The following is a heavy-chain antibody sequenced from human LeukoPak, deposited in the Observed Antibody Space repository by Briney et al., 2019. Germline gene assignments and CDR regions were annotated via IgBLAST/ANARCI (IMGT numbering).Heavy chain of an antibody. V-gene: IGHV1-2*06. CDR2: INPNSGGT. J-gene: IGHJ4*02. Sequence: GASVKVSCKASGYTFTGYYMHWVRQAPGQGLEWMGRINPNSGGTNYAQKFQGRVTMTRDTSISTAYMELSRLRSDDTAVYYCARVAFSGSYWGAFDYWGQGTLVTVSS. D-gene: IGHD1-26*01. CDR1: GYTFTGYY. CDR3: ARVAFSGSYWGAFDY.